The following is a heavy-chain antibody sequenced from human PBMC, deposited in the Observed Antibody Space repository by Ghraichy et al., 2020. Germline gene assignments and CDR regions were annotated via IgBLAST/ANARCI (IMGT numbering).Heavy chain of an antibody. D-gene: IGHD1-26*01. CDR1: GYTLSNYG. V-gene: IGHV1-18*01. CDR3: ARILGEDSGSYWGDYYSYYGMDV. CDR2: ISAYNGNT. J-gene: IGHJ6*02. Sequence: ASVKVSCKASGYTLSNYGISWVRQAPGQGLEWMGYISAYNGNTNYAQKLQGRVTVTTDTSTSTAYMELRSLRSDDTAVYYCARILGEDSGSYWGDYYSYYGMDVWGQGTTVTVSS.